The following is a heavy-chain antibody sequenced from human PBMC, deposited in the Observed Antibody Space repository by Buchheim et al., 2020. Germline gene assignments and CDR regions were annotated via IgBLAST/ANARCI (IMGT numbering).Heavy chain of an antibody. Sequence: QVQLVESGGGVVQPGRSLRLSCAASGFTFSSYAMHWVRQAPGKGLEWVAVISYDGSNKYYADSVKGRFTISRDNYKTTLYLQMNSLRAEDTAVYYCAREYCTNGVCWGMDVWGQGTT. D-gene: IGHD2-8*01. CDR2: ISYDGSNK. J-gene: IGHJ6*02. V-gene: IGHV3-30*04. CDR3: AREYCTNGVCWGMDV. CDR1: GFTFSSYA.